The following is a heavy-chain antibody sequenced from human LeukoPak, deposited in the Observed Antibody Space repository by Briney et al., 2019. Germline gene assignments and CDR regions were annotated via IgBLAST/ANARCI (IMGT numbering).Heavy chain of an antibody. V-gene: IGHV3-23*01. J-gene: IGHJ3*02. CDR2: ISGSGGST. Sequence: SGGSLRLSCAASGFTFSSYAMSWVRQAPGKGLEWVSAISGSGGSTYYADSVKGRFTISRDNSKNTLYLQMNSLRAEDTAVYYCAKSMAYYYDSIWAFDIWGQGTVVTVSS. CDR1: GFTFSSYA. CDR3: AKSMAYYYDSIWAFDI. D-gene: IGHD3-22*01.